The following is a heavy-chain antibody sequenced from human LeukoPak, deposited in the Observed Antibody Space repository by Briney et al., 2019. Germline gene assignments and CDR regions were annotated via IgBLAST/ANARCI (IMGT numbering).Heavy chain of an antibody. CDR1: GGSFSGYY. D-gene: IGHD2-8*01. CDR2: INHSGST. V-gene: IGHV4-34*01. CDR3: AKGKNGFDY. Sequence: SETLSLTCAVYGGSFSGYYWSWIRQPPGRGLEWIGEINHSGSTNYNPSLKSRVTISVDTSKNQFSLKLSSVTAADTAVYYCAKGKNGFDYWGQGTLVTVSS. J-gene: IGHJ4*02.